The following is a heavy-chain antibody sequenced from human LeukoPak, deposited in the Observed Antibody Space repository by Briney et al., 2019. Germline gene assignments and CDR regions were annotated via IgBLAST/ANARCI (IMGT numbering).Heavy chain of an antibody. CDR3: ARVRLGGYYYDRWPSFDY. D-gene: IGHD3-22*01. CDR1: GGSFSGYY. Sequence: PSETLSLTCAVYGGSFSGYYWSWIRQPPGKGLEWIGEINHSGSTNYNPSLKSRVTISVDTSKNQFSLKLSSVTAADTAVYYCARVRLGGYYYDRWPSFDYWGQGTLVTVSS. V-gene: IGHV4-34*01. CDR2: INHSGST. J-gene: IGHJ4*02.